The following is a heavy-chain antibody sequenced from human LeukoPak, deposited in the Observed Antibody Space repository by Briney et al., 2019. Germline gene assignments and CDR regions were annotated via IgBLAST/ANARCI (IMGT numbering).Heavy chain of an antibody. CDR3: TRDPTGGNHYGPFDY. CDR1: GFTLRNYE. J-gene: IGHJ4*02. CDR2: ISAYDITI. Sequence: PGGSLRPSCAASGFTLRNYEINWVRQPPGNGLEWVSYISAYDITIYYADSVKGRFTISRDNAKISLYLQMNRLRAEDTAVYYCTRDPTGGNHYGPFDYWGQGTLITVSS. V-gene: IGHV3-48*03. D-gene: IGHD2-8*02.